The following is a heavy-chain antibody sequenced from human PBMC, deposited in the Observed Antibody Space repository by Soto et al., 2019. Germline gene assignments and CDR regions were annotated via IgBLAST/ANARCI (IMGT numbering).Heavy chain of an antibody. D-gene: IGHD1-26*01. Sequence: ASVKVSCKASGYTFTGYYMHWVRQAPGQGLEWMGWINPNSGGTNYAQKFQGWVTMTRDTSISTAYMELSRLRSDDTAVYYCARGIRGWFGSHTGFDPWAQRNPLPVSS. CDR2: INPNSGGT. CDR3: ARGIRGWFGSHTGFDP. CDR1: GYTFTGYY. V-gene: IGHV1-2*04. J-gene: IGHJ5*02.